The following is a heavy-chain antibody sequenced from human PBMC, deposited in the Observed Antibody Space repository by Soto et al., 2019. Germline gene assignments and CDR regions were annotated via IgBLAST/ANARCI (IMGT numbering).Heavy chain of an antibody. D-gene: IGHD3-22*01. J-gene: IGHJ4*02. V-gene: IGHV1-69*06. CDR3: ATLYDSSGFHRGYYFDS. CDR2: IIPIFGTA. Sequence: SVKVSCKASGGTFSSYAISWVRQAHGQGLEWMGGIIPIFGTANYAQKFQGRVTTEDTSTDFAYMELTSLTSDDTAVYYCATLYDSSGFHRGYYFDSWGQGTLVTVSS. CDR1: GGTFSSYA.